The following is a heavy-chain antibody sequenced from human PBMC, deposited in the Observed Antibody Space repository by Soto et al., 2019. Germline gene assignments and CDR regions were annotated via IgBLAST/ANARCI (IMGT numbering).Heavy chain of an antibody. V-gene: IGHV4-30-2*01. CDR1: GGSISSGGYS. CDR2: IYHSGST. J-gene: IGHJ6*02. CDR3: ARERRDTRSMDV. Sequence: PSETLSLTCAVSGGSISSGGYSWSWIRQPPGKGLEWIGYIYHSGSTYYNPSLKSRVTISVDRSKNQFSLKLSSVTAADTAVYYCARERRDTRSMDVWGQGTTVTVSS. D-gene: IGHD5-18*01.